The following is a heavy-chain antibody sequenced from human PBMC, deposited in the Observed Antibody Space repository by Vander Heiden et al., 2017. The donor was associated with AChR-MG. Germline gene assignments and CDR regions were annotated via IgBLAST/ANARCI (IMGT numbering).Heavy chain of an antibody. V-gene: IGHV5-51*01. J-gene: IGHJ3*01. CDR2: IYPGDSDT. CDR3: ARGVPDLKIALDV. CDR1: GYNFSTNW. Sequence: EVQLVPSGAVGKKPGESLKISCQVPGYNFSTNWAAWVCQMPGKGLEWMGMIYPGDSDTKYRPTFQGHVTISVDMSISTAFRHWSSSLKASDTAIYYCARGVPDLKIALDVWGQGTMVTVSS. D-gene: IGHD3-3*01.